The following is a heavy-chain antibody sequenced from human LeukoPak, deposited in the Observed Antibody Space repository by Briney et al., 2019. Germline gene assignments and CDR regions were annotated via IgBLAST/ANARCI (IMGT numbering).Heavy chain of an antibody. J-gene: IGHJ3*02. CDR3: ARDLYTYYYDSSGPDDAFDI. D-gene: IGHD3-22*01. CDR2: VSAYNGNT. Sequence: ASVKVSCKASGYPFTSYGISWVRQAPGQGREWMGWVSAYNGNTNYAQKLQGRVTMTTDTSTSTAYMELRSLRSDDTAVYYCARDLYTYYYDSSGPDDAFDIWGQGTMVTVSS. CDR1: GYPFTSYG. V-gene: IGHV1-18*01.